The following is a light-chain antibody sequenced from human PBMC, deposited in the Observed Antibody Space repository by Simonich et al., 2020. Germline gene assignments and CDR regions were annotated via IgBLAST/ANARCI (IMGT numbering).Light chain of an antibody. Sequence: QSALTQPASVSGSPGQSITISCTGTSSDVGSYNLVSWYQQHPGKAPKLMIYEGSKRPAGVSNRFSGSKSGTTASLTISGLQAEDEADYYCCSYAGSSTFGVFGGGTKLTVL. CDR3: CSYAGSSTFGV. CDR1: SSDVGSYNL. J-gene: IGLJ3*02. V-gene: IGLV2-23*03. CDR2: EGS.